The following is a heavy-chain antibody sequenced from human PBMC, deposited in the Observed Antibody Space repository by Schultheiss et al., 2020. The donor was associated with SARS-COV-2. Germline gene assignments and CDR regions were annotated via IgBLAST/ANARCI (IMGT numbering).Heavy chain of an antibody. Sequence: GGSLRLSCAASGFTFSSYSMNWVRQAPGKGLEWVAVKLYDGSDKYYADSVKGRFTISRDNSKNTLYLQMNSLRTEDTAVYYCARDHYVESEYFDLWGRGTLVTVSS. J-gene: IGHJ2*01. D-gene: IGHD4-17*01. CDR1: GFTFSSYS. CDR2: KLYDGSDK. CDR3: ARDHYVESEYFDL. V-gene: IGHV3-30*05.